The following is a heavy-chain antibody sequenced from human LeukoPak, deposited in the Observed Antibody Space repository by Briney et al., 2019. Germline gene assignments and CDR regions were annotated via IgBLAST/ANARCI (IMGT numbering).Heavy chain of an antibody. CDR1: GFTFSSYE. D-gene: IGHD5-18*01. CDR3: ARGYRHTAMFLDY. Sequence: GGSLRLSCAASGFTFSSYEMNWVRQAPGEGLEWISRISSSGSPIYYADSVKGRFTISRDNAKNSLYLQMNSLRAEDTAVYYCARGYRHTAMFLDYWGQGTLVTVSS. V-gene: IGHV3-48*03. CDR2: ISSSGSPI. J-gene: IGHJ4*02.